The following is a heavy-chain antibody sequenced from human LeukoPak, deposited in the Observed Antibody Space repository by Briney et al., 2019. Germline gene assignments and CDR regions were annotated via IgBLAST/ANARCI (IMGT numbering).Heavy chain of an antibody. CDR3: ATAGPFQRVAANLYFDY. V-gene: IGHV1-24*01. CDR2: FDPGDGET. D-gene: IGHD2-21*02. Sequence: ASVKVSCKVSGYTLTVLSMHWVRQAPGKGLEWMGGFDPGDGETIYTQKFQGRVTMTEDTSTDTAYMELSSLRSEDTAVYYCATAGPFQRVAANLYFDYWGQGTLVTVSS. CDR1: GYTLTVLS. J-gene: IGHJ4*02.